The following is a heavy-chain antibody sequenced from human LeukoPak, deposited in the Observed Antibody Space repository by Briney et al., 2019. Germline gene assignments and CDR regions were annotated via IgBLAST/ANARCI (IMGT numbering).Heavy chain of an antibody. D-gene: IGHD3-3*01. J-gene: IGHJ4*02. V-gene: IGHV3-23*01. CDR1: GFTFSSYA. CDR2: ISGSGGST. Sequence: PGGSLGLSCAASGFTFSSYAMSWVRQAPGKGLEWVSAISGSGGSTYYADSVKGRFTISRGNSKNTLYLQMNSLRAEDTAVYYCAKDTHYDFWSGYPDYWGQGTLVTVSS. CDR3: AKDTHYDFWSGYPDY.